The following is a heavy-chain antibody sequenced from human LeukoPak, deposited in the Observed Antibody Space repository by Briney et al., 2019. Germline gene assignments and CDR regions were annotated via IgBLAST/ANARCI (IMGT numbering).Heavy chain of an antibody. Sequence: GGSLRLSCAASGFTFSSYSMNWVRQAPGKGLEWVSYISKSSDRIYHADSVKGRFTISRDNAKNSLYLQMDSLRAEDTAVYYCARDLLNDEGSSYFFDQWGQGTLATVSS. J-gene: IGHJ4*02. CDR1: GFTFSSYS. V-gene: IGHV3-48*04. D-gene: IGHD2-2*01. CDR3: ARDLLNDEGSSYFFDQ. CDR2: ISKSSDRI.